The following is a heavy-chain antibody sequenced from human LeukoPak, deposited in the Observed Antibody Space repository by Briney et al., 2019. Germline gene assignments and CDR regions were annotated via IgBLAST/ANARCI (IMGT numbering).Heavy chain of an antibody. CDR1: GGSINSGDYY. D-gene: IGHD5-18*01. Sequence: PSETLSLTCTVSGGSINSGDYYWSWIRQPPGTGLELIGYIHYSGSAYYSPPLKSRLTISVDTSKNQFSPKLSSVTAADTAVYYCARVVDTASYYFDYWGQGTLVTVSS. CDR3: ARVVDTASYYFDY. CDR2: IHYSGSA. J-gene: IGHJ4*02. V-gene: IGHV4-30-4*01.